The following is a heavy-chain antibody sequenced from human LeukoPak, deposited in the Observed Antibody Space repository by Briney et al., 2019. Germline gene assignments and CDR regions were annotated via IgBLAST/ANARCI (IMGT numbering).Heavy chain of an antibody. J-gene: IGHJ5*02. V-gene: IGHV1-69*13. CDR1: GYTFTSYY. CDR3: ARGESSGWDP. D-gene: IGHD6-19*01. Sequence: GASVKVSCKASGYTFTSYYMHWVRQAPGQGLEWMGGIIPIFGTANYAQKFQGRVTITADESTSTAYMELSSLRSEDTAVYYCARGESSGWDPWGQGTLVTVSS. CDR2: IIPIFGTA.